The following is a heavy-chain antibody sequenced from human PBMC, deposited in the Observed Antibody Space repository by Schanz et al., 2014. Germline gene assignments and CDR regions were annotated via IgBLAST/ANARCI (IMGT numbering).Heavy chain of an antibody. J-gene: IGHJ3*02. V-gene: IGHV3-74*02. CDR1: GFTFSSHW. D-gene: IGHD4-17*01. Sequence: VQLVESGGGVVKPGGSLRLSCAASGFTFSSHWMHWVRQDPGKGLVWVARINSVGSNTDYADSVTGRFTISRDNAKNTLYLQMNTLRAEDTAVYYCARKMKLGVYGGKGHDSLDIWGQGTMVNVSS. CDR2: INSVGSNT. CDR3: ARKMKLGVYGGKGHDSLDI.